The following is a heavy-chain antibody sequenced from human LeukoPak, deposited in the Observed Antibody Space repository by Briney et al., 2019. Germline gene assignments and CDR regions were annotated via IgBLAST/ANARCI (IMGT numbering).Heavy chain of an antibody. CDR3: ASGVVPAAPNYYYYMDV. D-gene: IGHD2-2*01. J-gene: IGHJ6*03. Sequence: SGTLSLTCAVSGGSISSSNWWSWVRQPPGKGLEWIGEIYHSGSTNYNPSLKSRVTISVDKSKNQFSLKLTSVTAADTAVYYCASGVVPAAPNYYYYMDVWGKGTTVTVSS. CDR1: GGSISSSNW. V-gene: IGHV4-4*02. CDR2: IYHSGST.